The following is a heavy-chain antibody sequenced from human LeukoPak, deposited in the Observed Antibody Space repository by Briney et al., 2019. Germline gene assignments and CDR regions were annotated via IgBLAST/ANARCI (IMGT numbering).Heavy chain of an antibody. J-gene: IGHJ6*03. CDR2: IIPIFGTA. CDR3: ASVAATPYYYYYYMDV. CDR1: GGTFSRYA. Sequence: SVKVSCKASGGTFSRYAISWVRQAPGQGLEWMGRIIPIFGTANYPQKFQGRVTITTDESTSTAYMELSSLRSEDTAVYYCASVAATPYYYYYYMDVWGKGTTVTVSS. D-gene: IGHD2-15*01. V-gene: IGHV1-69*05.